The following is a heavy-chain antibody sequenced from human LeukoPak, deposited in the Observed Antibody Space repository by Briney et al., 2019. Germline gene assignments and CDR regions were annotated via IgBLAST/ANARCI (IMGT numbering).Heavy chain of an antibody. D-gene: IGHD3-22*01. CDR3: TRDNLGGATYYYDSSGYYSRYYYMDV. CDR1: GFTFSSYA. V-gene: IGHV3-49*04. CDR2: IRSKAYGGTT. Sequence: PGGSLRLSCAASGFTFSSYAMHWVRQAPGKGLEWVGFIRSKAYGGTTEYAASVKGRFTISRDDSKSIAYLQMNSLKTEDTAVYYCTRDNLGGATYYYDSSGYYSRYYYMDVWGKGTTVTVSS. J-gene: IGHJ6*03.